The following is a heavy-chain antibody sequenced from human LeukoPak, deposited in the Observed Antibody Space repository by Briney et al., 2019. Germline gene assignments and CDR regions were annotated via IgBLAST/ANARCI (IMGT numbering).Heavy chain of an antibody. Sequence: SETLSLTCTVSGGSISSSSYYWGWIRQPPGKGLEWIGSIYYSGSTYYNPSLKSRVTISVDTSKNQFSLKLSSVTAADTAVYYCAAYYDYVWGSYPIQYWGQGTLVTVSS. V-gene: IGHV4-39*07. D-gene: IGHD3-16*02. CDR2: IYYSGST. J-gene: IGHJ4*02. CDR1: GGSISSSSYY. CDR3: AAYYDYVWGSYPIQY.